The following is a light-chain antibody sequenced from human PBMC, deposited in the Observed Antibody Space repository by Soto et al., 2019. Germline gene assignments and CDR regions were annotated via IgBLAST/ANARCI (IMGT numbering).Light chain of an antibody. CDR2: DAS. V-gene: IGKV3-20*01. CDR3: QDYDGSPST. Sequence: EIVLTQSPDTLSLSPGERATLSCRASQSIRSERLAWYQQKPGQAPTLVIFDASSRASGIPERFSGSGSGTDFTLTITRLEPEDFAVYYCQDYDGSPSTFGLGTRLEIK. J-gene: IGKJ5*01. CDR1: QSIRSER.